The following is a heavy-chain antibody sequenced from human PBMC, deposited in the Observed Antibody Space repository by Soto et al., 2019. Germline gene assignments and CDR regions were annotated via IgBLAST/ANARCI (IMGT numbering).Heavy chain of an antibody. CDR1: GYSFITYW. CDR3: ERRGTSLENFDY. D-gene: IGHD2-2*01. Sequence: GESLKISCQGSGYSFITYWIAWVRQMPGKDLEWMGTIYPGDSDTRYSPSFQGQVTISADKSISTAYLQWSSLKASDSAMYYCERRGTSLENFDYWGQGTQVTVSS. J-gene: IGHJ4*02. CDR2: IYPGDSDT. V-gene: IGHV5-51*01.